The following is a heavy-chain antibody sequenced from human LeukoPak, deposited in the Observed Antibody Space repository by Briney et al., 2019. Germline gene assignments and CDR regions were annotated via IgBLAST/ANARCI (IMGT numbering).Heavy chain of an antibody. CDR2: ISYDGSNK. J-gene: IGHJ4*02. Sequence: GGSLRLSCAASGFTFSSYGMHWVRQAPGKGLEWVAVISYDGSNKYYADSVKGRFTISRDNSKNTLYLQMNSLRAEDTAVYYCAKDPYYYDSSGYYYDYWGQGTLVTVSS. D-gene: IGHD3-22*01. CDR3: AKDPYYYDSSGYYYDY. V-gene: IGHV3-30*18. CDR1: GFTFSSYG.